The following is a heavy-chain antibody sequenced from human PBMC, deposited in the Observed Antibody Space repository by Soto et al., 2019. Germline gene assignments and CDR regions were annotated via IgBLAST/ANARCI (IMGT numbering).Heavy chain of an antibody. D-gene: IGHD6-13*01. CDR1: GFSLSTSGVG. V-gene: IGHV2-5*02. CDR3: AQTYISTWQT. J-gene: IGHJ5*02. CDR2: LYWDDDE. Sequence: GSGPTLVNPTQTLTLTCTFSGFSLSTSGVGVGWIRQPPGKTLEWLALLYWDDDERYSPSLKSRLTIAKDTSKNQVILTMTNMDPVDTATYYCAQTYISTWQTWGQGNLVTVSS.